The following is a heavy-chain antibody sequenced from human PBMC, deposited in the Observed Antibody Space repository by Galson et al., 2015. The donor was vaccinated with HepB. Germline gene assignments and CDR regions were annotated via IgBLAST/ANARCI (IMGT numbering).Heavy chain of an antibody. J-gene: IGHJ6*02. Sequence: SVKVSCKASGGTFSSYAISWVRQAPGQGLEWMGGIIPIFGTANYAQKLQGRVTIAADESTSTAYMELSSLRSEDTAVYYCARKDFWSGYRHPYYYGMDVWGQGTTVTVSS. CDR1: GGTFSSYA. CDR2: IIPIFGTA. CDR3: ARKDFWSGYRHPYYYGMDV. V-gene: IGHV1-69*13. D-gene: IGHD3-3*01.